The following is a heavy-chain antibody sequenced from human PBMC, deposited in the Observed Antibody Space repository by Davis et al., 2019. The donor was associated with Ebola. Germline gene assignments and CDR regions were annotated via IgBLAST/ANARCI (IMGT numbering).Heavy chain of an antibody. CDR1: GYSISSDYF. Sequence: MPSETLSLTCTVSGYSISSDYFWGWIRPPPGKGLEWIGSIYHSGSTYYNPSLKSRVTISVDTSKNQFSLKLNSVTAADTAAYYCARRVTTVVIDYWYFDLWGRGTLVTVSS. D-gene: IGHD4-23*01. CDR2: IYHSGST. CDR3: ARRVTTVVIDYWYFDL. V-gene: IGHV4-38-2*02. J-gene: IGHJ2*01.